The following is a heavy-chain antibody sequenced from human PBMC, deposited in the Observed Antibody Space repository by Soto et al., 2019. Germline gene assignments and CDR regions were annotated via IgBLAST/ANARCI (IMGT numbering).Heavy chain of an antibody. CDR3: ARAVGYCSSTSCSNYYYYYMDV. D-gene: IGHD2-2*01. J-gene: IGHJ6*03. CDR1: GGSFSGYY. CDR2: INHSGST. Sequence: ASETLSLTCAVYGGSFSGYYWSWIRQPPGKGLEWIGEINHSGSTNYNPSLKSRVTISVDTSKNQFSLKLSSVTAADTAVYYCARAVGYCSSTSCSNYYYYYMDVWGKGTTVTVSS. V-gene: IGHV4-34*01.